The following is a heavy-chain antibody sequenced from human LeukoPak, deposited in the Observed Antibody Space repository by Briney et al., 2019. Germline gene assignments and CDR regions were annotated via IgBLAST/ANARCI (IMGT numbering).Heavy chain of an antibody. CDR1: GFTFISYA. V-gene: IGHV3-23*01. Sequence: GGSLRLSCVAPGFTFISYAMSWVRQAPGKGQEWVSHISSSDDSTYYADSVKGRFTISRDNSKNTLYLQMNSLRVEDTAVYYCAKVAYTAVIFDYWGQGTLVTVSS. J-gene: IGHJ4*02. CDR3: AKVAYTAVIFDY. D-gene: IGHD5-18*01. CDR2: ISSSDDST.